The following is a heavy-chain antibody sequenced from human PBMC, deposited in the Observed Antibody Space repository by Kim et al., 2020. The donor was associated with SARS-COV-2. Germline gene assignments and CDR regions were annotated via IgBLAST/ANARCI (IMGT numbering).Heavy chain of an antibody. CDR2: INHSGST. CDR3: ARGLGGSGWKTYYYYYGMDV. CDR1: GGSFSGYY. V-gene: IGHV4-34*01. D-gene: IGHD6-19*01. Sequence: SETLSLTCAVYGGSFSGYYWSWIRQPPGKGLEWIGEINHSGSTNYNPSLKSRVTISVDTSKNQFSLKLSSVTAADTAVYYCARGLGGSGWKTYYYYYGMDVWGQGTTVTVSS. J-gene: IGHJ6*02.